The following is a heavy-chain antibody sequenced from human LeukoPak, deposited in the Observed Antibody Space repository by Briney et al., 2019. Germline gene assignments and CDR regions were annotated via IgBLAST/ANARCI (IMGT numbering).Heavy chain of an antibody. CDR1: GFTFSSYS. CDR2: ISSSSSYI. Sequence: GGSLGLSCAASGFTFSSYSMNWVRQAPGKGLEWVSSISSSSSYIYYADSVKGRFTISRDNAKNSLYLQMNSLRAEDTAVYYCAKDSSDYYFDYWGQGTLVTVSS. V-gene: IGHV3-21*01. J-gene: IGHJ4*02. CDR3: AKDSSDYYFDY. D-gene: IGHD3-22*01.